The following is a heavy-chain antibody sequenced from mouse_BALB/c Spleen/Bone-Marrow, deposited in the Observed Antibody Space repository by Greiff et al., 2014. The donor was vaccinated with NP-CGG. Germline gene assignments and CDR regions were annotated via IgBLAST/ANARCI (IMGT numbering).Heavy chain of an antibody. D-gene: IGHD1-2*01. J-gene: IGHJ1*01. CDR2: IDPANGNT. CDR1: GFNIKDTY. V-gene: IGHV14-3*02. Sequence: VQLQQSGAELVKPGASVKLSCTASGFNIKDTYMHWVKQRPEQGLEWIGRIDPANGNTKYDPKFQGKATITADTSSNTAYLQLSSLTSEDTAVYYCARYRHYYGCWYFDVWGAGTTVTVSS. CDR3: ARYRHYYGCWYFDV.